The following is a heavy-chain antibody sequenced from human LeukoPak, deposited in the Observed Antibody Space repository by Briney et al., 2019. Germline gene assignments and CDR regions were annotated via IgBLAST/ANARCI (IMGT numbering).Heavy chain of an antibody. Sequence: GGSLRLSCAASGFTFSSYSINWVRQAPGKGLEWVSSISSSSSYIYYADSVKGRFTISRDNAKNSLYLQMNSLRAEDTAVYYCARDTGMVRGLYFDYWRQRTLVTVSS. CDR3: ARDTGMVRGLYFDY. D-gene: IGHD3-10*01. CDR2: ISSSSSYI. J-gene: IGHJ4*02. CDR1: GFTFSSYS. V-gene: IGHV3-21*01.